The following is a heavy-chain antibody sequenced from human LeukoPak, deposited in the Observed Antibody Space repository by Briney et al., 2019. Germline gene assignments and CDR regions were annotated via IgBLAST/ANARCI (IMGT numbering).Heavy chain of an antibody. CDR2: INHSGRT. J-gene: IGHJ4*02. D-gene: IGHD3-22*01. V-gene: IGHV4-34*01. Sequence: SETLSLTCAVYGGSFSGYYWSWIRQPPEKGLEWIGEINHSGRTNYNPSLKRRVTVSVDTSKNQFSLKLSSVTAADTAVYYCARRNDSSGYYTVDYWGQGTLVTVSS. CDR3: ARRNDSSGYYTVDY. CDR1: GGSFSGYY.